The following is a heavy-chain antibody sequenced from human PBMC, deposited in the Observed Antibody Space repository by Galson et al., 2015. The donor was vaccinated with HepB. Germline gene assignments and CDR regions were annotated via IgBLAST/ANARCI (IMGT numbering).Heavy chain of an antibody. J-gene: IGHJ6*02. D-gene: IGHD4-11*01. CDR1: GFTFSTYG. Sequence: SLRLSCAASGFTFSTYGMSWVRQAPGKGLEWVSSISGRGESTYYADSVKGRFTISRDNSKNTLYLQMNSLRAEDTAIYYCANDYSNRGYYGMDVWGQGTTVTVSS. V-gene: IGHV3-23*01. CDR2: ISGRGEST. CDR3: ANDYSNRGYYGMDV.